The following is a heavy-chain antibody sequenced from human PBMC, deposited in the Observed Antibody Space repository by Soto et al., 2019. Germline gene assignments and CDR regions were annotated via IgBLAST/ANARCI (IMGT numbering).Heavy chain of an antibody. CDR1: VGSISSSSYY. J-gene: IGHJ6*01. CDR3: ARREIGYYQAYYGMDF. Sequence: TVSVGSISSSSYYWGWIRQPPGKGLDCIGSIYYSGSTYYNPSLKSRVTISVDTSKNHFSLKLSSVTAADTAVYYCARREIGYYQAYYGMDFWGQGPSVMVSS. D-gene: IGHD3-3*01. V-gene: IGHV4-39*02. CDR2: IYYSGST.